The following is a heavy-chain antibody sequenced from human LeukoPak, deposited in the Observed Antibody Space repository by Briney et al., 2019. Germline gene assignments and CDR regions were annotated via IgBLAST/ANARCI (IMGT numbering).Heavy chain of an antibody. J-gene: IGHJ4*02. CDR1: GFTVSSNY. D-gene: IGHD5-24*01. Sequence: GGSLRLSCAASGFTVSSNYMSWVRQAPGKGLEWVSVIYSGGSTYYADSVKGRFTISRDSSKNTLYLQMNSLRAEDTAVYYCARDFRDGYTFSSDYWGQGTLATVSS. CDR3: ARDFRDGYTFSSDY. CDR2: IYSGGST. V-gene: IGHV3-53*01.